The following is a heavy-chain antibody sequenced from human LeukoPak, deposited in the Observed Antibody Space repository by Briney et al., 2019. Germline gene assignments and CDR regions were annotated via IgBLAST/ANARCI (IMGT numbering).Heavy chain of an antibody. V-gene: IGHV4-61*02. CDR1: GGSISSSNYY. Sequence: PSQTLSLTCSVSGGSISSSNYYWSWIRQPAGKGLEWIGRIYTSESTNYNPSLKSRVTISVDTSRNQFSLKLSSVTAADTAVYYCARGLWFGDENPPYFDYWGQGILVTVSS. CDR2: IYTSEST. D-gene: IGHD3-10*01. J-gene: IGHJ4*02. CDR3: ARGLWFGDENPPYFDY.